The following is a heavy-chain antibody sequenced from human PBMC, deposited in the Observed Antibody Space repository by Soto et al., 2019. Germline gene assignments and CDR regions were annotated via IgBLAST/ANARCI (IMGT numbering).Heavy chain of an antibody. Sequence: QVQLVQSGTEVKKPGSSVKVSCKASGATFSTLAVSWVRQAPGQGLEWMGGIIPIFGRPVYAQKFQGRVTITADESTSIVYMERSSLSSEDTAVYYCARAPYEDYAVHEPNDVVSWGQGTVVTVSS. CDR2: IIPIFGRP. CDR1: GATFSTLA. D-gene: IGHD4-17*01. J-gene: IGHJ4*02. V-gene: IGHV1-69*01. CDR3: ARAPYEDYAVHEPNDVVS.